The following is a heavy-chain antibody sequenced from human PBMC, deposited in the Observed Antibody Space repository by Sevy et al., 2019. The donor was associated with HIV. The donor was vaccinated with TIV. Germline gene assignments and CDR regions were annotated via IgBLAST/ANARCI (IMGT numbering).Heavy chain of an antibody. CDR2: INYSGNT. V-gene: IGHV4-39*01. CDR3: VGPKLTYSSGWTYYDY. CDR1: GASISDSGYY. D-gene: IGHD6-19*01. J-gene: IGHJ4*02. Sequence: SETLSLTCTVSGASISDSGYYWGWIRQPPGKGLAWIASINYSGNTFYNPSLKSRVTISADMSKNQFSVQLNSVTAADTAIYYCVGPKLTYSSGWTYYDYWGQGTVVTVSS.